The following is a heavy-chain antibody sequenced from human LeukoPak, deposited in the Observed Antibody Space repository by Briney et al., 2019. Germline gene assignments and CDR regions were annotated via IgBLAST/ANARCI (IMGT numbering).Heavy chain of an antibody. CDR1: GFTFSAYA. D-gene: IGHD2-15*01. CDR2: IGSDGKT. CDR3: AREVCSGGSCYFDY. V-gene: IGHV3-23*01. Sequence: GGSLRLSCEASGFTFSAYAMTWVRQAPGKGLEWASSIGSDGKTHYSESVKGRFAISRDNSESMLFLQLNSLRAEDTAVYYCAREVCSGGSCYFDYWGQGTLVTVSS. J-gene: IGHJ4*02.